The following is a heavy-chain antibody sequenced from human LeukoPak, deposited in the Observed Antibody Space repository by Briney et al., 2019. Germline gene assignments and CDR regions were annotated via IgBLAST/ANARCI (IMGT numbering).Heavy chain of an antibody. CDR1: GGSISSSNW. D-gene: IGHD4-11*01. V-gene: IGHV4-4*02. Sequence: SGTLSLTCAVSGGSISSSNWWSWVRQPPGKGLEWIGYIYYTGSTNYNPSLKSRVTISVDTSKNQFSLKLSSVTAADTAVYYCARGPRVMLTTVTTVWFDPWGQGTLVTVSS. CDR2: IYYTGST. CDR3: ARGPRVMLTTVTTVWFDP. J-gene: IGHJ5*02.